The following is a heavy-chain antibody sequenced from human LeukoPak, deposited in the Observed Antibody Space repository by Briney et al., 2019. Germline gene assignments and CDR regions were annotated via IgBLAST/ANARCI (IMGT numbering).Heavy chain of an antibody. CDR2: IYYSGST. Sequence: PSETLSLTCTVSGGSISSYYWSWIRQPPGKGLEWIGYIYYSGSTNYNPSLKSRVTISVDTSKNQFSLKLSSVTAADTAVYYCARGGSKTVTTLFRLFDYWGQGTLVTVSS. CDR3: ARGGSKTVTTLFRLFDY. J-gene: IGHJ4*02. D-gene: IGHD4-17*01. CDR1: GGSISSYY. V-gene: IGHV4-59*01.